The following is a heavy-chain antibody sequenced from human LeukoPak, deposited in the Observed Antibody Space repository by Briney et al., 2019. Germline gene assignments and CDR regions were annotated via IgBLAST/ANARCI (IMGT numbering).Heavy chain of an antibody. CDR2: IYSGGGT. D-gene: IGHD7-27*01. CDR1: GFIVSSNY. CDR3: AKDGATWRDPGAY. Sequence: GGSLRLSCAASGFIVSSNYMSWVRQAPGKGLEWVSVIYSGGGTYYAGSVKGRFTISRDNSKNTPYLQMNSLRAEDTAVYYCAKDGATWRDPGAYWGQGTLVTVSS. J-gene: IGHJ4*02. V-gene: IGHV3-66*01.